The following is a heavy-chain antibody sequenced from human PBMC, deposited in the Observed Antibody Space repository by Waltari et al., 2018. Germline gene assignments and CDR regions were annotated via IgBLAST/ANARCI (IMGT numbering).Heavy chain of an antibody. CDR3: ARGARRTTVTTGWWYFDL. V-gene: IGHV3-74*01. CDR1: GFTSRMYW. J-gene: IGHJ2*01. CDR2: SNSDGSST. Sequence: EVQLVESGGGLVKPGGSLRLSRAASGFTSRMYWMSWVRQAPGKGLVWVSRSNSDGSSTSYADSVKGRFTISKDNAKNTVYLQMNSLRAEDTAIYYCARGARRTTVTTGWWYFDLWGRGTLVTVSS. D-gene: IGHD4-17*01.